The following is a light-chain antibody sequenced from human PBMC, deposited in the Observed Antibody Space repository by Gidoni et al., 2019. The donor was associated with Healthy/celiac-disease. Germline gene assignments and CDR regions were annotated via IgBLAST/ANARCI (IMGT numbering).Light chain of an antibody. V-gene: IGLV2-14*01. Sequence: QSALTQPASASGSPGQSITISCTGTSSDVGGYNYVSWYQQHPGKAPKLMIYEVSNRPSGVPDRFSGSKSGNTASLTISGLQAEDEADYYCSSYTSSSTLDVFGTATKVTVL. CDR2: EVS. CDR1: SSDVGGYNY. J-gene: IGLJ1*01. CDR3: SSYTSSSTLDV.